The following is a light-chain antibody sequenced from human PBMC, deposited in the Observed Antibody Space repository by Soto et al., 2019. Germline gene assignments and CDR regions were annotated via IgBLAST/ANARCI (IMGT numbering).Light chain of an antibody. CDR2: GAS. Sequence: DIVMTQSPATLSVSPGERATLSCRASQTISSNLAWYQQKPGQTPRLLIYGASTRAAGIPARFSGSGSGTDFTLTITSLQSENFAVYYCQQYDIWPPTFGQGAKVDIK. V-gene: IGKV3-15*01. CDR1: QTISSN. J-gene: IGKJ1*01. CDR3: QQYDIWPPT.